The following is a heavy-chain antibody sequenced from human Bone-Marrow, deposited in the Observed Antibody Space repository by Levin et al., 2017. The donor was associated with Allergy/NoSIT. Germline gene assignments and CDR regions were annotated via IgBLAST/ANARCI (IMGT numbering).Heavy chain of an antibody. CDR1: GFTFSTYW. Sequence: PGGSLRLSCAASGFTFSTYWMTWVRQAPGKGLEWVGNMNQDGSEKYYVDSVKGRFAISRDNAKNSLFLQMNSLRADDTAVYYCTTYCNGCTRGCTYDRCDSFAYWGQGTLVTVSS. J-gene: IGHJ4*02. CDR3: TTYCNGCTRGCTYDRCDSFAY. CDR2: MNQDGSEK. V-gene: IGHV3-7*01. D-gene: IGHD2-15*01.